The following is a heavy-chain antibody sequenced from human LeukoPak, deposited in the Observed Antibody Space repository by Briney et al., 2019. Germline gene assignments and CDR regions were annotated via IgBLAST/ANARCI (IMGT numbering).Heavy chain of an antibody. D-gene: IGHD4-17*01. CDR2: IYYSGST. V-gene: IGHV4-31*03. CDR3: ARVDGDYGDYYYYTDV. Sequence: PSETLSLTCTVSGGSISNGGSYWSWIRQHPGKGLEWIGYIYYSGSTYYNPSLNSRVTISLDTSENQFSLKLSSVTAADTAVYYCARVDGDYGDYYYYTDVWGKGTTVTVSS. CDR1: GGSISNGGSY. J-gene: IGHJ6*03.